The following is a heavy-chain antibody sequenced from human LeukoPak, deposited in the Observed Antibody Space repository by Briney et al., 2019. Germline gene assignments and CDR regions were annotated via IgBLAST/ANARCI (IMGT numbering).Heavy chain of an antibody. J-gene: IGHJ4*02. CDR1: GFTFNNYA. Sequence: PGGSLRLSCAASGFTFNNYAMTRVRQAPGKGLEWVSVINGGSGNSYYADSVKGRFTVSRDNSKNTLYLQMNSLRDEDTAVYYCAKGQGYNYGDSIDYWGQGALVTVSS. CDR3: AKGQGYNYGDSIDY. V-gene: IGHV3-23*01. D-gene: IGHD5-18*01. CDR2: INGGSGNS.